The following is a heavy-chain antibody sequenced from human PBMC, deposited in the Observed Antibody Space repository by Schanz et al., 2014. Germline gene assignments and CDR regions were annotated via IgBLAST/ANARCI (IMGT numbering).Heavy chain of an antibody. Sequence: EVQLLESGGGLVEPGGSLRLSCAASGFSFSSYAMGWVRQAPGKGLEWVSAISGGGGTTYYADSVKGRFTISRDNSKNTLYLQLGSLSAEDTAVYFCARDNRYYLFDYWGQGALVTVSS. CDR1: GFSFSSYA. V-gene: IGHV3-23*01. CDR2: ISGGGGTT. CDR3: ARDNRYYLFDY. J-gene: IGHJ4*02. D-gene: IGHD3-16*02.